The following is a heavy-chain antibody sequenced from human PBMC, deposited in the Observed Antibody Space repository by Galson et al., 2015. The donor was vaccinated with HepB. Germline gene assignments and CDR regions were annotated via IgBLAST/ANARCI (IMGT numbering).Heavy chain of an antibody. J-gene: IGHJ5*02. Sequence: SLRLSCAASGFTFSDYYMSWIRQAPGKGLVWVSYISSSGSTIYYADSVKGRFTISRDNAKNSLYLQMNSLRAEDTAVYYCARADIVVVAAAKHFGFDPWGQGTLVTVSS. CDR1: GFTFSDYY. V-gene: IGHV3-11*01. CDR3: ARADIVVVAAAKHFGFDP. D-gene: IGHD2-15*01. CDR2: ISSSGSTI.